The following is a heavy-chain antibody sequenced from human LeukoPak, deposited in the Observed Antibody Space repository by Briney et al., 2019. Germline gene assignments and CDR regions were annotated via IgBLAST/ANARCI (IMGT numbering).Heavy chain of an antibody. D-gene: IGHD3-22*01. CDR3: GVDPYDSGGYYYGDFDY. CDR1: GFTFSSHG. Sequence: PGRSLRLSCAASGFTFSSHGMHWVRQAPGKGLEWVAVISYDGSNKYYADSVKGRFTISRDNSKNTLYLQMNSLRAEDTAVYYCGVDPYDSGGYYYGDFDYWGQGTLVTVSS. J-gene: IGHJ4*02. CDR2: ISYDGSNK. V-gene: IGHV3-30*03.